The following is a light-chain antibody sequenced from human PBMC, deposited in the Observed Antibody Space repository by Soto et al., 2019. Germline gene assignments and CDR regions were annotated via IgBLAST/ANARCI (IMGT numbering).Light chain of an antibody. Sequence: DIQMTQSPSTLSASVGDRVTITCRASQSISTWLAGYQQKPGRAPKLLIYKASSLESGVPPRFSGSGSGTEFTLTISSLQPDDFATYYCQQYNSYSYTFGQGTKLEIK. V-gene: IGKV1-5*03. J-gene: IGKJ2*01. CDR3: QQYNSYSYT. CDR2: KAS. CDR1: QSISTW.